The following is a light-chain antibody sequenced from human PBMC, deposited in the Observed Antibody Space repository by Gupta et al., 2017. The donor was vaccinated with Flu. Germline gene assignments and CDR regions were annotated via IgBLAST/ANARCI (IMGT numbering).Light chain of an antibody. CDR3: AAWDYKLSGVV. J-gene: IGLJ3*02. CDR2: RNY. V-gene: IGLV1-47*01. CDR1: SPNNAGNY. Sequence: SVLTPPTPASGAPGPRVTISCSWGSPNNAGNYVCWYQQFPETPPKLLIFRNYQRSSGVPDRFSASTSVTSASLANSGLRSDDEAEYFCAAWDYKLSGVVFGGGTKVTVL.